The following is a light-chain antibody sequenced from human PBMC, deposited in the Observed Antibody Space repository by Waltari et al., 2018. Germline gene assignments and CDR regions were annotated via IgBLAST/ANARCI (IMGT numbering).Light chain of an antibody. Sequence: QSALTQPPSASGSPGQSVTIPCTRTRSDVGGHNYVSWYQQHPGKAPKLMIYAVSKRPSGVPDRFSGSKSGNTASLTVSGLQAEDEADYYCSSYAGSDNLVFGGGTKLTVL. CDR3: SSYAGSDNLV. J-gene: IGLJ2*01. V-gene: IGLV2-8*01. CDR1: RSDVGGHNY. CDR2: AVS.